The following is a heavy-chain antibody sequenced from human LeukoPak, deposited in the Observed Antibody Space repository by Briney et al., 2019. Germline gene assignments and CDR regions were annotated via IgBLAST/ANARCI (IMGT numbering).Heavy chain of an antibody. D-gene: IGHD3-10*01. CDR2: IYHSGTT. CDR1: DYSITSDYY. Sequence: KPSEALSLTCAVSDYSITSDYYWGWIRQPPGKGLEWIGSIYHSGTTDYNPSLKSRVTISVDTSKNQFSLKLTSVTAADTAVYYCVREGSTSGTNWLDPWGQGNLVTVSS. J-gene: IGHJ5*02. V-gene: IGHV4-38-2*02. CDR3: VREGSTSGTNWLDP.